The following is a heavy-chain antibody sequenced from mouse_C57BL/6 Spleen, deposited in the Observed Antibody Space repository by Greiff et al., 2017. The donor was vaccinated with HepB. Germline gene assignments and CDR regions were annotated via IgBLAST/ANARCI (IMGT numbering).Heavy chain of an antibody. Sequence: EVQLQESGPGLVKPSQSLSLTCSVTGYSITSGYYWNWIRQFPGNKLEWMGYISYDGSNNYNPSLKNRISITRDISKNQFFLKLNSVTTEDTATYYCARKEAPFDYWGQGTTLTVSS. V-gene: IGHV3-6*01. J-gene: IGHJ2*01. CDR1: GYSITSGYY. CDR3: ARKEAPFDY. CDR2: ISYDGSN.